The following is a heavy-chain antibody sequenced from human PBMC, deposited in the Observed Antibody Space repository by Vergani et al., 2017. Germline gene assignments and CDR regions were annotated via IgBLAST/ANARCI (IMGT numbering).Heavy chain of an antibody. V-gene: IGHV4-31*11. D-gene: IGHD6-25*01. CDR1: GGSISSGDHC. J-gene: IGHJ6*03. CDR2: IFYSGTT. CDR3: ARVDTQVPATSHFYYMDV. Sequence: QVQLQESGPGVVKPSQTLSLTCAVSGGSISSGDHCWTWIRQRPGKGLEWIGYIFYSGTTYDNPSLRSRLTISVDTSQCQFSLKLRSVTAADTAVYYCARVDTQVPATSHFYYMDVWGKGTTVVVSS.